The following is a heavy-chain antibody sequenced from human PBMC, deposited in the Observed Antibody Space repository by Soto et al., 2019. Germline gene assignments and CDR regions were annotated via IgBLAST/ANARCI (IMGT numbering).Heavy chain of an antibody. CDR3: ARDHPNRNYGTCFDY. J-gene: IGHJ4*02. D-gene: IGHD1-7*01. V-gene: IGHV3-48*03. CDR2: ISSGGINI. Sequence: VGSLRLSCAASGFSFSMYEMNWVRQAPGKGLEWVSYISSGGINIHYADPVKGRFTISRDNAKNSLYLQMNSLRAEDTAVYYCARDHPNRNYGTCFDYWGQGTLVTVSS. CDR1: GFSFSMYE.